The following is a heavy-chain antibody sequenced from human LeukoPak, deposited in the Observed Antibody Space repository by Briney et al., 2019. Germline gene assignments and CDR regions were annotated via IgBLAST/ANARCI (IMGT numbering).Heavy chain of an antibody. CDR2: INHSGGA. J-gene: IGHJ3*02. CDR1: GGSFSGYY. D-gene: IGHD5-18*01. V-gene: IGHV4-34*01. CDR3: ARYGYSYGYAFDI. Sequence: SETLSLTCAVYGGSFSGYYWSWIRQPPGKGLEWIGEINHSGGANYNPSLQSRVTISGDTSKNQFSLKLSSVTAADTAVYYCARYGYSYGYAFDIWGQGTMVTVSS.